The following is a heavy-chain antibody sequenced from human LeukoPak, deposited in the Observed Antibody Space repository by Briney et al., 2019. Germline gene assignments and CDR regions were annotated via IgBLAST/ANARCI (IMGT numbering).Heavy chain of an antibody. V-gene: IGHV3-23*01. D-gene: IGHD5-12*01. J-gene: IGHJ4*02. Sequence: GGSLRLSCAASGFTFSSYGMSWVRQAPGKGLEWVSGVSGSGGSTYYADSVKGRFTISRDNSKNTLYLQMNSLRAEDTAVYYCARGPSGYHNTGGQGTLVTVSS. CDR2: VSGSGGST. CDR3: ARGPSGYHNT. CDR1: GFTFSSYG.